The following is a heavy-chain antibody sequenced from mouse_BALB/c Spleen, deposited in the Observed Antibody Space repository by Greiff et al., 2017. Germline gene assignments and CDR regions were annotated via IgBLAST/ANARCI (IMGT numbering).Heavy chain of an antibody. CDR3: ARDYGRDYYAMDY. V-gene: IGHV5-17*02. Sequence: EVMLVESGGGLVQPGGSRKLSCAASGFTFSSFGMHWVRQAPEKGLEWVAYISSGSSTIYYADTVKGRFTISRDNPKNTLFLQMTSLRSEDTAMYYCARDYGRDYYAMDYWGQGTSVTVSS. CDR2: ISSGSSTI. J-gene: IGHJ4*01. D-gene: IGHD1-1*01. CDR1: GFTFSSFG.